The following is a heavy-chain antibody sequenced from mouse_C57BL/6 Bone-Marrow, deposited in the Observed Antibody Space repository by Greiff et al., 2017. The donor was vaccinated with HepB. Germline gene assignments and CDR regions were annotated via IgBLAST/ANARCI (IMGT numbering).Heavy chain of an antibody. CDR3: ARGEFYGNYVGGFAY. J-gene: IGHJ3*01. D-gene: IGHD2-1*01. CDR2: IDPSDSET. V-gene: IGHV1-52*01. Sequence: QVQLQQPGAELVRPGSSVKLSCKASGYTFTSYWMHWVKQRPIQGLEWIGNIDPSDSETHYNQKFKDKATLTVDKSSSTAYMQLNSLTSEYSAVYCWARGEFYGNYVGGFAYWGQGTLVTVSA. CDR1: GYTFTSYW.